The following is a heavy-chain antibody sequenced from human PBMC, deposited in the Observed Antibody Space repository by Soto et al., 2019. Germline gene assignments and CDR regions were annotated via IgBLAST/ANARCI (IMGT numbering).Heavy chain of an antibody. CDR3: ARGSSSWYRENWFDP. CDR1: GGTFSSYA. CDR2: IIPIFGTA. V-gene: IGHV1-69*13. D-gene: IGHD6-13*01. J-gene: IGHJ5*02. Sequence: SVKVSCKASGGTFSSYAISWVRQAPGQGLEWMGGIIPIFGTANYAQKFQGRVTITADESTSTAYMELSSLRSEDTAVYYCARGSSSWYRENWFDPWAQGTLVTVSS.